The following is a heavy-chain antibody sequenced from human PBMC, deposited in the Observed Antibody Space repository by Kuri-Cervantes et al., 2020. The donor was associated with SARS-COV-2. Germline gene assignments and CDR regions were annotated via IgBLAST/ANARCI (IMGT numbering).Heavy chain of an antibody. Sequence: KVSCKGSGYSFTSYWIGWVRQMPGKGLEWMGIIYPGDSDTGYSPSFQGQVTISADKSISTAYLQWSSLKASDTAMYYCARQSADCSSTSCYIDYWGQGTLVTVSS. J-gene: IGHJ4*02. V-gene: IGHV5-51*01. CDR3: ARQSADCSSTSCYIDY. CDR1: GYSFTSYW. D-gene: IGHD2-2*02. CDR2: IYPGDSDT.